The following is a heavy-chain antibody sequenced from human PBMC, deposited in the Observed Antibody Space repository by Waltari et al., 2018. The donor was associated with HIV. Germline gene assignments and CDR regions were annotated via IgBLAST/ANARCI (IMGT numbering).Heavy chain of an antibody. CDR2: TFPVSSDS. V-gene: IGHV5-51*01. CDR3: ARLGYCVSARCPSRYYYSYGMGV. Sequence: EVQLVQSGAEVKKPGESLKISCKGSGYNFTTYCIGWVRQMPGKGLEWMGITFPVSSDSRYSPSYRGQATISVHKPTSTAYLQWSSPQASDTATYYCARLGYCVSARCPSRYYYSYGMGVWGPGTTVTVSS. J-gene: IGHJ6*02. D-gene: IGHD2-2*01. CDR1: GYNFTTYC.